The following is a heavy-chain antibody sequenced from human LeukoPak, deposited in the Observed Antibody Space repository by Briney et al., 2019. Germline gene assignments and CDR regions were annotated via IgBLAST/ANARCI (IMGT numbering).Heavy chain of an antibody. D-gene: IGHD3-22*01. CDR2: ISWDGGST. Sequence: GGSLRLSYAASGFTFDDYAMHWVRQAPGKGLEWVSLISWDGGSTYYADSVKGRFTISRDNSKNSLYLQMNSLRAEDTALYYCAKAGSGYSVYYFDYWGQGTLVTVSS. CDR1: GFTFDDYA. CDR3: AKAGSGYSVYYFDY. V-gene: IGHV3-43D*04. J-gene: IGHJ4*02.